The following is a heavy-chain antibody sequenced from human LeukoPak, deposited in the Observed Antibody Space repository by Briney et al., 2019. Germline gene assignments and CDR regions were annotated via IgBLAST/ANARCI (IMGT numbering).Heavy chain of an antibody. CDR2: INPNDGDT. CDR1: GYTFTDYY. V-gene: IGHV1-2*02. J-gene: IGHJ4*02. CDR3: ARANFLYCSSTTCLFDY. Sequence: GASVKASCKASGYTFTDYYMHWVRQAPGQGFEWMGWINPNDGDTNYAQKFQGRVTMTRDTSISTAHMEVSGLRSDDTAVYYCARANFLYCSSTTCLFDYWGQGTLVTVSS. D-gene: IGHD2-2*01.